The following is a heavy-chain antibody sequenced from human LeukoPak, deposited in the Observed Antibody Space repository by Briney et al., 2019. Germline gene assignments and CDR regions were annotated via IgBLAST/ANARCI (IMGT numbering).Heavy chain of an antibody. V-gene: IGHV4-59*01. CDR2: IYYSGSP. CDR1: GGSICSYY. D-gene: IGHD4-11*01. CDR3: ARGSNYPTYYFDY. J-gene: IGHJ4*02. Sequence: KPAETLSLICSVSGGSICSYYGSWIRQPPGKGLEWIGYIYYSGSPNYNPSLKSRASTTVDTSKNQFSLKLSSVTAADTAVYYCARGSNYPTYYFDYWGQGILVTVSS.